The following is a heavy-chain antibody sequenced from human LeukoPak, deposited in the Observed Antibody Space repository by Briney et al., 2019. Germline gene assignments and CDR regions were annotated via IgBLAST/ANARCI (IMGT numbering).Heavy chain of an antibody. V-gene: IGHV4-39*01. Sequence: SETLSLTCTVSGDSISSSGHWWGWIRQPPGEGLEWIGSISYSGSPSYHPSLKSRVAISVDKSKNQLSLRMSSVTAADTAVYYCARPSSSGSYYYWGQGTLVTVS. CDR1: GDSISSSGHW. CDR3: ARPSSSGSYYY. D-gene: IGHD1-26*01. J-gene: IGHJ4*02. CDR2: ISYSGSP.